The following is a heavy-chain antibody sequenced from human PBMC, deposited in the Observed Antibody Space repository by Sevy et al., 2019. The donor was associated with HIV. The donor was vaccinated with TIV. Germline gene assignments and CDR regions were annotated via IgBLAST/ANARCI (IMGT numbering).Heavy chain of an antibody. CDR2: ISYDGSNK. V-gene: IGHV3-30-3*01. Sequence: GGSLRLSCAASGFTFSSYAMHWVRQAPGKGLEWVAVISYDGSNKYYAESVKGRFTISRDNSKNTLYLQMNSLRAEDTAVYYCARRGQLLYNWFDPWGQGTLVTVSS. J-gene: IGHJ5*02. D-gene: IGHD2-2*01. CDR1: GFTFSSYA. CDR3: ARRGQLLYNWFDP.